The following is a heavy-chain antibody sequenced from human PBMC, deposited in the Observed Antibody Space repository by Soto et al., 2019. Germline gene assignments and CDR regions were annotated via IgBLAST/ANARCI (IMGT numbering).Heavy chain of an antibody. D-gene: IGHD3-16*01. V-gene: IGHV3-66*01. CDR2: IYSGGST. Sequence: AGGSLRLSCAASGFTVSSNYMSWVRQAPGKGLEWVSVIYSGGSTYYADSVKGRFTISRDNSKNTLYLQMNSLRAEDTAVYYCARDNYGAHYYYMDVWGKGTTVTVSS. CDR1: GFTVSSNY. J-gene: IGHJ6*03. CDR3: ARDNYGAHYYYMDV.